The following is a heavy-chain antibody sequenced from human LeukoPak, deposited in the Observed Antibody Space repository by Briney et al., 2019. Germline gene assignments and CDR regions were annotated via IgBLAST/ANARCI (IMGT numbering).Heavy chain of an antibody. CDR2: INPSGGST. D-gene: IGHD1-26*01. V-gene: IGHV1-46*01. Sequence: ASVKVSCKASGYTFTSYDINWVRQAPGQGLEWMGIINPSGGSTSYAQKFQGRVTMTRDMSTSTVYMELSSLRSEDTAVYYCARDRSGSYSKYYFDYWGQGTLVAVSS. CDR1: GYTFTSYD. J-gene: IGHJ4*02. CDR3: ARDRSGSYSKYYFDY.